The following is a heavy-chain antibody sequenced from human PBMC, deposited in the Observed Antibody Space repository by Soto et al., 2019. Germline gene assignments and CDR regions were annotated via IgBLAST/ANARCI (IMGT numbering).Heavy chain of an antibody. D-gene: IGHD3-10*01. J-gene: IGHJ4*02. CDR2: ISCAGTST. V-gene: IGHV3-30-3*01. CDR1: GFTLSSYA. Sequence: QVQLVESGGGVVQPGRSLRLSCAASGFTLSSYAMHWVRQAPGKGLEWVAVISCAGTSTYYADSVRGRFTISRDNSKDTVYLQLNSLRTEDTAVYPCARDPGHDGNEFYIYDSWGQGTLVTVSS. CDR3: ARDPGHDGNEFYIYDS.